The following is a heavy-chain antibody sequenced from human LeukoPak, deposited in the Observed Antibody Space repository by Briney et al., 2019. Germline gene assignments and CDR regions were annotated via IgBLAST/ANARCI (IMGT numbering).Heavy chain of an antibody. D-gene: IGHD3-22*01. Sequence: SETLSLTCTVSGGSISRNYWSWIQQPPGKGLVWIGYIYYSGNTNYNPSLKSRVTISLDKSKNHFSLKLTSVTAADTAVYYCARRIYYDNTGYMFDYWGQGALVTVSS. CDR2: IYYSGNT. J-gene: IGHJ4*02. CDR3: ARRIYYDNTGYMFDY. V-gene: IGHV4-59*08. CDR1: GGSISRNY.